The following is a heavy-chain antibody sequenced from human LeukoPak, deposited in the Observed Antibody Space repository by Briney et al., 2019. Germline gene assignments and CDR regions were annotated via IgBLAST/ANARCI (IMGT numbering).Heavy chain of an antibody. Sequence: SETLSLTCTVSGGSISSYYWSWIRQPPGKGLEWIGYIYYSGSTNYNPSLKSRVTISVDTSKNQFSLKLSSVTAADTAVYYCARALYYYGSGSYYNYYYYYMDVWGKGTTVTISS. CDR3: ARALYYYGSGSYYNYYYYYMDV. CDR1: GGSISSYY. V-gene: IGHV4-59*01. J-gene: IGHJ6*03. D-gene: IGHD3-10*01. CDR2: IYYSGST.